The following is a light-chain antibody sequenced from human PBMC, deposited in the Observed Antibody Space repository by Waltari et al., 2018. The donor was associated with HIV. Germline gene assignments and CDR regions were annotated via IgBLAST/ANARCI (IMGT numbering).Light chain of an antibody. J-gene: IGKJ4*01. V-gene: IGKV1-39*01. CDR3: QQTFAVPLS. Sequence: DVQMTQSPSSLSASIGDRVTITCRASSSIKLYFNWYHQRPVEAPKLLIYGSSIVQSGVPSRFSGSGSVTNFVLTISGLRPEDSATYYCQQTFAVPLSFGAGTNVEI. CDR1: SSIKLY. CDR2: GSS.